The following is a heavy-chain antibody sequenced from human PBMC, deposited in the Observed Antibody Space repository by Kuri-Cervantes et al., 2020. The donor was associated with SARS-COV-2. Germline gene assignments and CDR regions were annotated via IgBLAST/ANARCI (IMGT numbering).Heavy chain of an antibody. CDR3: ARVLAELSREWLLYNGEEWGGLSY. CDR1: GYTFTSYG. V-gene: IGHV1-18*01. D-gene: IGHD3-3*01. CDR2: ISAYNGNT. J-gene: IGHJ4*02. Sequence: ASVKVSCKASGYTFTSYGISWVRQAPGRGLEWMGWISAYNGNTNYAQKLQGRVTMTTDTSTSTAYMELRSLRSDDTAVYYCARVLAELSREWLLYNGEEWGGLSYWGQGTLVTVSS.